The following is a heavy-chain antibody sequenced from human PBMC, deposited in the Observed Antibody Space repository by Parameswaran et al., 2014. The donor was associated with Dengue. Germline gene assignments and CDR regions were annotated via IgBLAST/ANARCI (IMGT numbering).Heavy chain of an antibody. V-gene: IGHV3-49*02. CDR2: IRSKAYGGTT. D-gene: IGHD3-22*01. Sequence: RWIRQPPGKRLEWVGFIRSKAYGGTTEYAASVKGRFTISRDDSKSIAYLQMNSLKTEDTAVYYCTRERITMIVVVPNFDYWGQGTLVTVSS. J-gene: IGHJ4*02. CDR3: TRERITMIVVVPNFDY.